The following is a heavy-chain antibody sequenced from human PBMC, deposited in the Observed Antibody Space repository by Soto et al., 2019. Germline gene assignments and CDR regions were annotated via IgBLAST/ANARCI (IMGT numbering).Heavy chain of an antibody. CDR2: IDPSDSYT. CDR1: GYSFTSYW. Sequence: GESLKISCKGSGYSFTSYWITWVRQMPGKGLEWMGRIDPSDSYTNYSPSFQGHVTISADKSISTAYLQWSSLKASDTAMYYCARHGNYLDAFDIWGKGTMVTVSS. D-gene: IGHD3-3*01. CDR3: ARHGNYLDAFDI. V-gene: IGHV5-10-1*01. J-gene: IGHJ3*02.